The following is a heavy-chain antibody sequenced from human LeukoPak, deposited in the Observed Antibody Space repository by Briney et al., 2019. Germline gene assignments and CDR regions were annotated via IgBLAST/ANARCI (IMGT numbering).Heavy chain of an antibody. J-gene: IGHJ4*02. D-gene: IGHD2-8*01. CDR3: ARALIGYYFDY. CDR2: VSNSGDYI. CDR1: GFSFSSYR. V-gene: IGHV3-21*06. Sequence: GGSLRLSCAASGFSFSSYRMNWVRQAPGKGLEWVSSVSNSGDYIHYADSVKGRFTISRDYSKNSLYLQMNSLRAEDTAVYYCARALIGYYFDYWGQGTLVTVSS.